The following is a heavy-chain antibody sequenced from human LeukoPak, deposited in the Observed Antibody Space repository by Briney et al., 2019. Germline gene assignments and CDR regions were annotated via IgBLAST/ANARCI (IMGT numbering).Heavy chain of an antibody. D-gene: IGHD3-22*01. Sequence: PGGSLRLSCAASGFTLSSGAMSWVRQAPGKGLEWVSGINNSGDRTYYADSVKGRFTISRDISKNTLYLQMNSLRAEDTAVYYCAKGRSDIDYWGQGILVTVSS. CDR1: GFTLSSGA. J-gene: IGHJ4*02. V-gene: IGHV3-23*01. CDR3: AKGRSDIDY. CDR2: INNSGDRT.